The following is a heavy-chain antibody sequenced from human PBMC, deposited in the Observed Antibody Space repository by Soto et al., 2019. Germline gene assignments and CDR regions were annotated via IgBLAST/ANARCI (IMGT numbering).Heavy chain of an antibody. V-gene: IGHV3-64D*08. CDR3: VKLYAAAGRFDY. D-gene: IGHD6-13*01. CDR1: GFTFSVYD. J-gene: IGHJ4*02. CDR2: ISRNGDST. Sequence: GGSLRLSCSTSGFTFSVYDMHWVRQAPGKGLEYVSAISRNGDSTYYADSVKGRFTISRDNSKNTLYLQMSSLRAEDTAVYYCVKLYAAAGRFDYWGQGTLVTVSS.